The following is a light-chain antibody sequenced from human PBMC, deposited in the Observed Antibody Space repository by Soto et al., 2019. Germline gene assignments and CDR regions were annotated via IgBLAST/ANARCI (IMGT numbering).Light chain of an antibody. V-gene: IGKV1-33*01. CDR3: QQTYRPSYT. CDR1: QDINYY. J-gene: IGKJ2*01. CDR2: DAS. Sequence: DIQMTQSPSSLSASIGDRITITCQASQDINYYLNWYQQKPGKAPKLLIYDASSLETGVPPRFSGSGSGTDFTFTISTLQPEDFATYFCQQTYRPSYTFAQGTRLEIK.